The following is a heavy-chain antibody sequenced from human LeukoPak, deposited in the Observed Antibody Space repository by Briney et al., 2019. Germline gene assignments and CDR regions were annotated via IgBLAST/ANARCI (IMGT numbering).Heavy chain of an antibody. D-gene: IGHD5-24*01. CDR3: ARQSRDDAFDI. CDR2: INPNSGGT. V-gene: IGHV1-2*02. CDR1: GYTFTGYY. J-gene: IGHJ3*02. Sequence: ASVKVSCKTSGYTFTGYYIHWVRQAPGQGLAWMGWINPNSGGTNYAQKFQGRVTMTRDTSISTAYMELSRLRPDDTAVYYCARQSRDDAFDIWGQGTMVTVSS.